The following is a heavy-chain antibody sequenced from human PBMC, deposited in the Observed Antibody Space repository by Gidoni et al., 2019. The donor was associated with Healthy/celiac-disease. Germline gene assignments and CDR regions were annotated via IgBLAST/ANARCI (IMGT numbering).Heavy chain of an antibody. V-gene: IGHV3-30-3*01. J-gene: IGHJ6*03. CDR2: ISYDGSNK. D-gene: IGHD2-8*01. Sequence: QVQLVESGGGVVQPGRSLRLSCEASGVTFSSYAMHWVRQAPGKGLEWVAVISYDGSNKYYADSVKGRFTISRDNSKNTLYLQMNSLRAEDTAVYYCARRHEWYYMDVWGKGTTVTVSS. CDR3: ARRHEWYYMDV. CDR1: GVTFSSYA.